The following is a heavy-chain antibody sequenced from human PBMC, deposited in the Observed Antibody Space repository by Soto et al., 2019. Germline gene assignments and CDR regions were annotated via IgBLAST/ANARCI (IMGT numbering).Heavy chain of an antibody. Sequence: ASVKVSCKASGYTFTDYYIHWVRQAPGQGLEWMGWINPNTRDTKNAQKLQGRVTMTTDTSTSTAYMELRSLRSDDTAVYYCAKRNQYSSSWYGFDPWGQGTLVTVSS. V-gene: IGHV1-18*04. CDR3: AKRNQYSSSWYGFDP. J-gene: IGHJ5*02. D-gene: IGHD6-13*01. CDR1: GYTFTDYY. CDR2: INPNTRDT.